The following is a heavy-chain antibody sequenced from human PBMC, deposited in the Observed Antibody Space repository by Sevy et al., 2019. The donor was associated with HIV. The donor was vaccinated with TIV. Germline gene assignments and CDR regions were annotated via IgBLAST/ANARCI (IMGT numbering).Heavy chain of an antibody. Sequence: GGSLRLSCTASGFTLSDYYMSWIRQAPGKGLQWISYISGSDDSGGDDTIYYADSVKGRFTISRDNAKNSLYLQMNSLRVDDTAVYFCARDGGCSSTSCLLYFDSWGQGALVTVSS. CDR2: ISGSDDSGGDDTI. CDR3: ARDGGCSSTSCLLYFDS. J-gene: IGHJ4*02. V-gene: IGHV3-11*04. CDR1: GFTLSDYY. D-gene: IGHD2-2*01.